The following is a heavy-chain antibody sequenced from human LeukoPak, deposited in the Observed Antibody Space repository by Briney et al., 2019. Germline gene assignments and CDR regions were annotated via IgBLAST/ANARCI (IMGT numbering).Heavy chain of an antibody. V-gene: IGHV4-39*01. J-gene: IGHJ4*02. D-gene: IGHD1-26*01. CDR1: GGSISSNNYY. CDR2: IYYSGST. CDR3: ARQGSGNYLSPVNY. Sequence: SETLSLTCTVSGGSISSNNYYWGWIRQPPGKGLEWIGTIYYSGSTYYNPSLKSRVTISVDTSKNQFSLRLSSVTAADTAVYYCARQGSGNYLSPVNYWGQGTLVTVSS.